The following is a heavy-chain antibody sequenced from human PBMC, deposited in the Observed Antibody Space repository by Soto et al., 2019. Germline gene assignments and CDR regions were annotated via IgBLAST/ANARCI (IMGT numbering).Heavy chain of an antibody. Sequence: GGSLRLSCEASGFRFNSYSMNWVRQAPQKGLEWVSLIDARSNYIYYADSVRGRFTIYRDNARNSLYLQMDSLRVEDTARYYCVRENDMAGATSAFEYWGPGT. J-gene: IGHJ4*02. V-gene: IGHV3-21*06. CDR2: IDARSNYI. CDR3: VRENDMAGATSAFEY. CDR1: GFRFNSYS. D-gene: IGHD1-26*01.